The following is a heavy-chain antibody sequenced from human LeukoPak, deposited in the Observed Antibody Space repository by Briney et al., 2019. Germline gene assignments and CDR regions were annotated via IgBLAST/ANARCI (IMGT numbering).Heavy chain of an antibody. V-gene: IGHV3-21*01. CDR3: ARVVGYCSTTSCPQDY. CDR1: GFTFSSYT. CDR2: INSSSGYI. J-gene: IGHJ4*02. Sequence: GGSLRLSCAASGFTFSSYTMNWVRQAPGKGLEWISSINSSSGYIYYADSVKGRFTISRDNARNSLYLQMNSLRAEDTAVYYCARVVGYCSTTSCPQDYWGQGTLVTVSS. D-gene: IGHD2-2*01.